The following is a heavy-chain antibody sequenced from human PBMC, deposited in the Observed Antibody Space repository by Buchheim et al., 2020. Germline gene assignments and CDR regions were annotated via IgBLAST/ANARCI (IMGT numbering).Heavy chain of an antibody. CDR3: ARRGLYGDYYKYFAY. CDR2: ISGSGGTT. Sequence: EVQLLESGGGLVQPGGSLRLSCAASGFTFSSYAMTWVRQGPGKGLEWVSVISGSGGTTYYADSVKGRFTISRDNSKNTLYLQMSSLRADDTAVCYCARRGLYGDYYKYFAYWGQGTL. CDR1: GFTFSSYA. J-gene: IGHJ4*02. D-gene: IGHD4-17*01. V-gene: IGHV3-23*01.